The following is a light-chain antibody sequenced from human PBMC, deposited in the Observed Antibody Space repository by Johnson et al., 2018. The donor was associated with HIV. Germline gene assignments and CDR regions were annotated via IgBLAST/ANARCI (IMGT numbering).Light chain of an antibody. CDR3: GTWDSSLSGV. Sequence: QSVLTQPPSVSAAPGQKVTISRSGSSSNVGNNYVSWYQQLPGAAPKLLIYENNKRPSGIPDRFPGSKSGTSATLGITGLQTGAEADYYCGTWDSSLSGVFGTGTKVTVL. V-gene: IGLV1-51*02. J-gene: IGLJ1*01. CDR1: SSNVGNNY. CDR2: ENN.